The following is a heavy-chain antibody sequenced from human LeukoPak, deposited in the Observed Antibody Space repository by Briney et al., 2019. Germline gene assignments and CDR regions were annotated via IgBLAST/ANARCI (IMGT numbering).Heavy chain of an antibody. CDR3: AKDYGDIVVVPAAVPPPAFDY. V-gene: IGHV3-30*02. J-gene: IGHJ4*02. D-gene: IGHD2-2*01. CDR2: IRYDGSNK. CDR1: GFTFSSYG. Sequence: GGSLRLSCAASGFTFSSYGMHWVRQAPGKGLEWVAFIRYDGSNKYYADSVKGRFTISRDNSKNTLYLQMNSLRAEDTAVYYCAKDYGDIVVVPAAVPPPAFDYWGQGTLVTVSS.